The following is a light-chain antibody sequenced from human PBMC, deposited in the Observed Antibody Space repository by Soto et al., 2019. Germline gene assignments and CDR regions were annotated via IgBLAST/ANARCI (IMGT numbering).Light chain of an antibody. CDR1: SSDGGGYNY. V-gene: IGLV2-8*01. J-gene: IGLJ1*01. CDR2: EVT. Sequence: QSALSQPPSASVAPGQAVTISCTGTSSDGGGYNYVSWYQQHPGKAPKLVIYEVTKRPSGVPDRFSGSPSGNTASLTVSGLQAEDEGDYYCSSFTGASTIFGPGTKVTVL. CDR3: SSFTGASTI.